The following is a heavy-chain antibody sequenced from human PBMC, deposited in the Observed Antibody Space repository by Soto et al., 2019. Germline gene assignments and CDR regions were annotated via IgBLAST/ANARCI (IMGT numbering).Heavy chain of an antibody. Sequence: QVQLQESGPGLVKPAQTLSLTCTVSGGSISSGGYYWSWIRQHPGVGLEWIGYIYYSGTTNYNPSLNGGVTISGDASKDQFSLKLSSVPAADTAVYYCARDGGYGSGSYRFDYWGQGTLITVSS. CDR3: ARDGGYGSGSYRFDY. V-gene: IGHV4-31*03. CDR1: GGSISSGGYY. CDR2: IYYSGTT. D-gene: IGHD3-10*01. J-gene: IGHJ4*02.